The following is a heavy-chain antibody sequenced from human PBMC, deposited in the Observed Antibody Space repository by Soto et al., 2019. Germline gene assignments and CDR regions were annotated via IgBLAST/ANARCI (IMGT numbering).Heavy chain of an antibody. V-gene: IGHV3-30-3*01. D-gene: IGHD2-2*02. J-gene: IGHJ4*01. CDR1: GFTFSTYA. CDR2: ISYDGTNT. CDR3: ARVLLDLWPVYY. Sequence: QVQLVESGGGVLQPGRSLRLSCAASGFTFSTYAMHWVRQAPGKGLEWVALISYDGTNTYYADSVKGRFTISRDNSKNTVFLRLHSLRPEDTAVYCCARVLLDLWPVYYWGHGTVVTVPS.